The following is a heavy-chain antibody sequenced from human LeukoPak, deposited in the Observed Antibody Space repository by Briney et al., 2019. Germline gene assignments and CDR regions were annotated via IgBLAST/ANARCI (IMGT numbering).Heavy chain of an antibody. CDR2: ISYDGSNK. D-gene: IGHD3-10*01. CDR1: GFAFSSYG. CDR3: AKGGTYYYGSGSPNPLYY. Sequence: GGSLRLSCAASGFAFSSYGMHWVRQAPGKGLEWVAVISYDGSNKYYADSVKGRFTISRDNSKNTLYLQMNSLRAEDTAVYYCAKGGTYYYGSGSPNPLYYWGQGTLVTVSS. V-gene: IGHV3-30*18. J-gene: IGHJ4*02.